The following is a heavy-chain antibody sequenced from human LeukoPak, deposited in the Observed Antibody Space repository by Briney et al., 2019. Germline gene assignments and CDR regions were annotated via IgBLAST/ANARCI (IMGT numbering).Heavy chain of an antibody. D-gene: IGHD3-10*02. CDR3: AELGITMIGGV. CDR2: ISSSGSTI. CDR1: GFTFSSYE. J-gene: IGHJ6*04. V-gene: IGHV3-48*03. Sequence: WGCLRLSCAASGFTFSSYEMNWVRQAPGKGLEWVSYISSSGSTIYYADSVKGRFTISRDNAKNSLYLQMNSLRAEDTAVYYCAELGITMIGGVWGKGTTVTISS.